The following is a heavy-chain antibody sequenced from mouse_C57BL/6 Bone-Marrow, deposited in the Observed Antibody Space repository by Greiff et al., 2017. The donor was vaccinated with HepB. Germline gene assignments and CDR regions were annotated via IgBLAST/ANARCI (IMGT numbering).Heavy chain of an antibody. CDR3: ARRNLYYDYEGVWFAY. J-gene: IGHJ3*01. CDR2: ISSGGSYT. CDR1: GFTFSSYG. D-gene: IGHD2-4*01. Sequence: EVKVVESGGDLVKPGGSLKLSCAASGFTFSSYGMSWVRQTPDKRLEWVATISSGGSYTYYPDSVKGRFTISRDNAKNTLYLQMSSLKSEDTAMYYCARRNLYYDYEGVWFAYWGQGTLVTVSA. V-gene: IGHV5-6*02.